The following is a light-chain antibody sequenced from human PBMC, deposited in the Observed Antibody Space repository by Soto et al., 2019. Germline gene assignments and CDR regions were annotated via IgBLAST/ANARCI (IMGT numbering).Light chain of an antibody. CDR1: NSNIRSNY. CDR3: GSWDSSLSGFL. V-gene: IGLV1-51*01. J-gene: IGLJ3*02. CDR2: DTD. Sequence: QAVVTQPPSLSAAPGQRVAISCSGTNSNIRSNYVAWFQHLPGTAPKLLIYDTDKRPSGIPDRFSGSKSGTSATLAITGLQTGDEADYYCGSWDSSLSGFLCGVGTKLTVL.